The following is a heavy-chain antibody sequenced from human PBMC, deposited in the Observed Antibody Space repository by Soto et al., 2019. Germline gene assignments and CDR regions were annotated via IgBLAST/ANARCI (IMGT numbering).Heavy chain of an antibody. CDR1: GFTFSNYA. CDR2: ISGSGGTT. V-gene: IGHV3-23*01. CDR3: AKFFVETGSNSGWPWSFHY. D-gene: IGHD6-25*01. Sequence: EVQLLESGGGLVQPGRSLRLSCAASGFTFSNYAMSWVRQAPGQGLDWVSAISGSGGTTYYADSVKGRFTISRDNSKKPLFLPKNKPKGEDAAVYYCAKFFVETGSNSGWPWSFHYWGQGTLVTVSS. J-gene: IGHJ4*02.